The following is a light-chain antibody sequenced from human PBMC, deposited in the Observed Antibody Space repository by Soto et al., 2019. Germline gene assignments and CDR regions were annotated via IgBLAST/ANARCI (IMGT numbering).Light chain of an antibody. CDR1: RDDVGLYNY. CDR3: QSYDSTLSARYV. V-gene: IGLV2-14*01. CDR2: EVS. J-gene: IGLJ1*01. Sequence: QSALTQPASVSASPGQSISISCTGTRDDVGLYNYVSWYQRHPGKAPKLIVFEVSDRPSGVSARFSGSKSGNTASLTISGLQAEDEADYFCQSYDSTLSARYVFGTGTKLTVL.